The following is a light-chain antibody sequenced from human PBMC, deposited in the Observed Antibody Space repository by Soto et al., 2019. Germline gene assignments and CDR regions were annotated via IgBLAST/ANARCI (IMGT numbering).Light chain of an antibody. Sequence: QSVLTQPPSVSGTPGQRVTISCSGSSSNIGSNNVNWYQQLPGTAPKLLMFSNNQRPSGVPDRFSGSRSGTSASLAISGLQSEDEADYYCAAWDDSLNGAVFGGGTQLTVL. J-gene: IGLJ7*01. CDR1: SSNIGSNN. CDR3: AAWDDSLNGAV. CDR2: SNN. V-gene: IGLV1-44*01.